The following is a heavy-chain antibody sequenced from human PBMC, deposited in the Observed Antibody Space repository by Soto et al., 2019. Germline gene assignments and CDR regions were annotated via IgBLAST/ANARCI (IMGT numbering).Heavy chain of an antibody. D-gene: IGHD1-26*01. CDR3: ARRASR. V-gene: IGHV3-48*03. J-gene: IGHJ3*01. CDR1: GFTFSSSE. CDR2: IHPSGQPI. Sequence: EVQLVESGGGLIQPGGSLRLSCAASGFTFSSSEMYWVRQAPGKGLEWFSYIHPSGQPIFYSDSVKGRFTISRENAKNSLYLHMSSLRAEDSAVYYCARRASRWGQGTMVTVSS.